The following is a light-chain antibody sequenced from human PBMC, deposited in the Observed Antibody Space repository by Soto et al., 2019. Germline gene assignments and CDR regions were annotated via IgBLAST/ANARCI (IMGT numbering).Light chain of an antibody. Sequence: EIVLTQSPGTLSLSPGERASRSCRASQTVSSSSLAWYQQKPGQAPRLLIFGASTRAAGFPDRFSGSGSGTDFTLTISRLEPEDFAVYYCQQYGSSPRTFGQGTKVDIK. CDR1: QTVSSSS. CDR3: QQYGSSPRT. V-gene: IGKV3-20*01. J-gene: IGKJ1*01. CDR2: GAS.